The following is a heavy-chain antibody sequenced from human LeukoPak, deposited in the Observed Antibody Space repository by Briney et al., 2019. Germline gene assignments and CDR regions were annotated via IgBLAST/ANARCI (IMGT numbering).Heavy chain of an antibody. CDR2: IYYSGST. J-gene: IGHJ4*02. CDR1: GGSISSYY. Sequence: SETLSLTCTVSGGSISSYYWSWIRQPPGKGLVWIGYIYYSGSTNYNPSLMSRVTISVDTSKNQFSLKLSSVTAADTAVYYCARVAVEMATCFDYWGQGTLVTVSS. CDR3: ARVAVEMATCFDY. V-gene: IGHV4-59*01. D-gene: IGHD5-24*01.